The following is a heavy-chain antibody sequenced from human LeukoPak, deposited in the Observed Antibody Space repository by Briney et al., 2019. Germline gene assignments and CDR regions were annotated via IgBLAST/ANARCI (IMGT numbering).Heavy chain of an antibody. CDR2: IYHTGIT. CDR1: GDSLSTSIY. D-gene: IGHD3-16*01. CDR3: ATDNGPWGYDALDV. V-gene: IGHV4-38-2*01. J-gene: IGHJ3*01. Sequence: SDTLSLTRLVSGDSLSTSIYWGWIRQPPGKGLEWIGSIYHTGITYYNPSLKSRVTLSVDTSKNQFSLRMNSVTAADTAFYYCATDNGPWGYDALDVWGQGTVVTVSS.